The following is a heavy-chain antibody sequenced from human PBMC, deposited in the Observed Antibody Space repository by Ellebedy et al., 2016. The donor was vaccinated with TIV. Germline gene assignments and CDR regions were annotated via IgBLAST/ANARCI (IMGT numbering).Heavy chain of an antibody. CDR1: GFSFSNFG. J-gene: IGHJ2*01. V-gene: IGHV3-21*01. CDR3: AKKARDWYFDV. CDR2: ISRSGNYV. Sequence: GESLKISXTASGFSFSNFGMSWVRQVPGKGLEWVSSISRSGNYVYYADSLKGRLTISRDKANNSLFLQMNSLTGEDTAVYYCAKKARDWYFDVWGRGTLVTVPS.